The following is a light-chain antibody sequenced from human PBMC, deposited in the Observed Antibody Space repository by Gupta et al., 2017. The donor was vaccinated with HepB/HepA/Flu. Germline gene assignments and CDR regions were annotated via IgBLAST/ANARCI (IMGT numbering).Light chain of an antibody. CDR2: AAS. CDR1: QSISSY. CDR3: QQSYSTLPLT. J-gene: IGKJ4*01. Sequence: ITCRASQSISSYLNWYQQIPGKVPKLLISAASSLQSGVPSRFSGSGSGTDFTLTISSLQPEDFATYYCQQSYSTLPLTFGGGTKVEI. V-gene: IGKV1-39*01.